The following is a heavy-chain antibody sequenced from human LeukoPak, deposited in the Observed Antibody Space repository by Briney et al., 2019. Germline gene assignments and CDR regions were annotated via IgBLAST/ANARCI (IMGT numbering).Heavy chain of an antibody. V-gene: IGHV1-2*04. Sequence: GASVKVSCKASGYTFTGYYMHWVRQAPGQGLEWMGWINPNSGGTNYAQKFQGWVTMTRDTSISTAYMELSRLRSDDTAVYYCARGPDTAMVPYGMDVWGQGTTVTVSS. CDR3: ARGPDTAMVPYGMDV. CDR1: GYTFTGYY. CDR2: INPNSGGT. J-gene: IGHJ6*02. D-gene: IGHD5-18*01.